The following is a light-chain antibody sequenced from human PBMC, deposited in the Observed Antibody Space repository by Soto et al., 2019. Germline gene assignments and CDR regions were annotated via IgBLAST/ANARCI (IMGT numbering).Light chain of an antibody. CDR1: QSVSSS. J-gene: IGKJ4*01. CDR3: QQSYSTPLT. CDR2: AAS. Sequence: DIQMTQYPSSLSAAVGDRVTITCRASQSVSSSLNWYQQKPGKAPKLLIYAASNLQSGVPSRFSGSGSGTDVTLTISSLKIADFATYYCQQSYSTPLTFGGGTKVEIK. V-gene: IGKV1-39*01.